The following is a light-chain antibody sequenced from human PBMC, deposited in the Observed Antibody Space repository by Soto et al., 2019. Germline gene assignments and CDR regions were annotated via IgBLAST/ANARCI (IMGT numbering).Light chain of an antibody. CDR3: QQRNTWPPIT. J-gene: IGKJ5*01. CDR1: QSVRTY. Sequence: EIVLTQSPFTMSLFAGERAPLSCRASQSVRTYLAWYQVKPGQAPRLLIYDASRRASGVPARFSGSGSGTDFTLTISSLEPEDFALYYCQQRNTWPPITFGQGTRLE. CDR2: DAS. V-gene: IGKV3-11*01.